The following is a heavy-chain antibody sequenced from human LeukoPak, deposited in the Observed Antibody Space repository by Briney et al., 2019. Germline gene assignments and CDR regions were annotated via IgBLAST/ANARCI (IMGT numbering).Heavy chain of an antibody. J-gene: IGHJ6*03. CDR3: ARGALYYMDV. CDR2: IVGGGGVT. V-gene: IGHV3-23*01. CDR1: GFPISTNG. Sequence: GGSLRLSCAASGFPISTNGMSWVRQAPGKGLEWVSGIVGGGGVTYYADSVKGRFIISRDNSKNTLYVQMNSLRAEDTAVYYCARGALYYMDVWGKGTTVTISS.